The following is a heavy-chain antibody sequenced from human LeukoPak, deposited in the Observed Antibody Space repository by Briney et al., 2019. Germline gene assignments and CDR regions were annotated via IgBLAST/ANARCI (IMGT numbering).Heavy chain of an antibody. D-gene: IGHD4-17*01. J-gene: IGHJ4*02. Sequence: ASVKVSCKASGHTFTSYGTSWVRQAPGQGLESMGWIRAYNGNTNYAQKLQGRVTMTTDTSTSTAYMELRSLRSDDTAVYYCARGDLGDYGDRTLDYWGQGTLVTVSS. CDR3: ARGDLGDYGDRTLDY. CDR2: IRAYNGNT. CDR1: GHTFTSYG. V-gene: IGHV1-18*01.